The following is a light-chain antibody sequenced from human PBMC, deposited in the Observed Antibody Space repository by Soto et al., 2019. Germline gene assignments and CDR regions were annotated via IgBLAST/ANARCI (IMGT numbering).Light chain of an antibody. Sequence: EIVLTQSPGTLSLSPGERATLSCRASQSVRSNYLAWYQQKPGQAPRLLIYGASSRATGIPDRFSGSGSGTDSTLTINSLEPEDVAVYYCQQYGTSPRTFGEVTKVEIK. CDR3: QQYGTSPRT. CDR1: QSVRSNY. CDR2: GAS. J-gene: IGKJ1*01. V-gene: IGKV3-20*01.